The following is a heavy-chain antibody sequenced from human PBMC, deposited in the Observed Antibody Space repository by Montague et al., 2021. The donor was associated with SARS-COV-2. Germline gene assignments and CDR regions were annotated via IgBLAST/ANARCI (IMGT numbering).Heavy chain of an antibody. Sequence: SETLSLTCAVYGGSFSGYYWSWIRQPPGKGLEWIGEINHSGSTKYKSSLKSRVTISADTSKNQFSLKVSSVTAADTAVYYCASGSVFRYYDSLTGSRSYFDYWGQGTLVTVSS. CDR3: ASGSVFRYYDSLTGSRSYFDY. D-gene: IGHD3-9*01. J-gene: IGHJ4*02. CDR1: GGSFSGYY. CDR2: INHSGST. V-gene: IGHV4-34*01.